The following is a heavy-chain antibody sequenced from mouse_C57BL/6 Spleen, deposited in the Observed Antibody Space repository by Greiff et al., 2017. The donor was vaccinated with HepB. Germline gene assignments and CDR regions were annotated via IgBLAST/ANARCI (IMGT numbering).Heavy chain of an antibody. J-gene: IGHJ3*01. CDR1: GFTFTSYG. D-gene: IGHD1-1*01. CDR3: AIGTTVVAPFAY. V-gene: IGHV1-81*01. Sequence: QVQLQQPGAELARPGASVKLSCKASGFTFTSYGISWVKQRTGQGLEWIGEIYPRSGNTYYNEKFKGKATLTADKSSSTAYMELRSLTSEDSAVYFCAIGTTVVAPFAYWGQGTLVTVSA. CDR2: IYPRSGNT.